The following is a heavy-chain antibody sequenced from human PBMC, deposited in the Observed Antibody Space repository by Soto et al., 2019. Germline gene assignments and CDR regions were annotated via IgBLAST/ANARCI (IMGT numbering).Heavy chain of an antibody. CDR1: GGSISSAGYS. D-gene: IGHD4-17*01. J-gene: IGHJ4*02. CDR3: ARGDYGPYYFDY. V-gene: IGHV4-30-2*01. CDR2: IYHSGNT. Sequence: QLQLQESGSGLVKPSQTLSLTCAVSGGSISSAGYSWSWIRQPPGKVLEWIGYIYHSGNTYYNPSLKSRVTISVDRSKNQFSLNLTSVTAADTAMYYCARGDYGPYYFDYWGQGTLVTVSS.